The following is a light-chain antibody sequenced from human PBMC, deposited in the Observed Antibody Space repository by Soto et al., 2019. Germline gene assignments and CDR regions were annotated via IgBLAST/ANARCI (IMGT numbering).Light chain of an antibody. J-gene: IGKJ1*01. CDR3: QQYTNTNNPWM. Sequence: DIQMTQSPSTLSASVGDRVTITCRSSQSISSWLAWYQQNPGKAPKLLIYDASSLESGVPSRFSGSGSGTEFTLTISSLQPDDFATYYCQQYTNTNNPWMFGQGTKVDI. V-gene: IGKV1-5*01. CDR1: QSISSW. CDR2: DAS.